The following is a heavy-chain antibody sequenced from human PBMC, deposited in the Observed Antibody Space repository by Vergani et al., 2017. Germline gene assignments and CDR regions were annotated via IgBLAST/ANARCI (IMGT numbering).Heavy chain of an antibody. Sequence: EVQLVQSGAEVKKPGESLRISCKGSGYSFTSYWISWVRQMPGKGLEWMGRIDPSDSYTNYSPSFQGHVTISADKSISTAYLQWSSLKASDTAMYYCARDRTYYYDSSGRGGYFDLWGRGTLVTVSS. CDR3: ARDRTYYYDSSGRGGYFDL. CDR1: GYSFTSYW. D-gene: IGHD3-22*01. V-gene: IGHV5-10-1*03. CDR2: IDPSDSYT. J-gene: IGHJ2*01.